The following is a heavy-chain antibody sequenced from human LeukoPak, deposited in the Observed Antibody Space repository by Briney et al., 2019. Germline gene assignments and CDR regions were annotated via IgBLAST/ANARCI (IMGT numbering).Heavy chain of an antibody. CDR1: GGSISSSSYY. CDR3: AREADFEGYFDY. Sequence: SETLSLTCTVSGGSISSSSYYWGWIRQPPGKGLEWIGSIYYSGSTYYNPSLKSRVTISVDTSKNRFSLKLSSVTAADTAVYYCAREADFEGYFDYWGQGTLVTVSS. CDR2: IYYSGST. D-gene: IGHD3/OR15-3a*01. J-gene: IGHJ4*02. V-gene: IGHV4-39*07.